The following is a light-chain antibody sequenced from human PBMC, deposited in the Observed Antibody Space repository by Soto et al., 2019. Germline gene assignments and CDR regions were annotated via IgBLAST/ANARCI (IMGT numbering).Light chain of an antibody. V-gene: IGKV1-9*01. CDR3: QQFKSYPST. J-gene: IGKJ5*01. CDR2: VAS. Sequence: IPLTQSPACLSESAGERVTITCLARQSVXSDFGWYEQNPGKAPKVLXSVASTWHNGVPSTLSGSGSGTEFTLTISSLQPEDFGNYYCQQFKSYPSTVGQGTRLEIK. CDR1: QSVXSD.